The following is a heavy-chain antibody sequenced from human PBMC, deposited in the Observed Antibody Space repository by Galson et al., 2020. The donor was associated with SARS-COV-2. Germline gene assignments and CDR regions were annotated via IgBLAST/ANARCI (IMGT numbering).Heavy chain of an antibody. CDR3: ARTENNDDIVTGYYYYFDY. J-gene: IGHJ4*02. CDR2: IDWDDDK. V-gene: IGHV2-70*01. Sequence: SGPTLVKPTQTLTLTCTFSGFSLSTSGMCVSWIRQPPGKALEWLALIDWDDDKYYSTSLKTRLTISKDTSKNQVVLTMTNMDPVDTATDYCARTENNDDIVTGYYYYFDYWGQGTLVTVSS. CDR1: GFSLSTSGMC. D-gene: IGHD3-9*01.